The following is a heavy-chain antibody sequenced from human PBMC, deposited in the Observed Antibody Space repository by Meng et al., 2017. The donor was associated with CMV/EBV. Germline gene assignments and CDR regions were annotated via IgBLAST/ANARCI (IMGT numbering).Heavy chain of an antibody. CDR3: TTDSYDFWSGQREYYFDY. CDR2: IKSKTDGGTT. CDR1: GFTFSNAW. J-gene: IGHJ4*02. Sequence: GESLKISCAASGFTFSNAWMSWVRQAPGKGLEWVGRIKSKTDGGTTDYAAPVKGRFTISRDDSKNTLYLQMNGLKTEDTAVYYCTTDSYDFWSGQREYYFDYWGQGTLVTVSS. D-gene: IGHD3-3*01. V-gene: IGHV3-15*01.